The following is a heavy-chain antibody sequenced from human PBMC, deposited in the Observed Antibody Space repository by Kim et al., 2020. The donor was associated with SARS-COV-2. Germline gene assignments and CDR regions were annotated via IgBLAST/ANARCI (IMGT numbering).Heavy chain of an antibody. CDR2: ISAYNGNT. Sequence: ASVKVSCKASGYTFTSYGISWVRQAPGQGLEWMGWISAYNGNTNYAQKLQGRVTMTTDTSTSTAYMELRSLRSDDTAVYYCARDIWGGWLRHSTAWGLEFDYWGQGTLVTVSS. CDR1: GYTFTSYG. V-gene: IGHV1-18*01. D-gene: IGHD5-12*01. J-gene: IGHJ4*02. CDR3: ARDIWGGWLRHSTAWGLEFDY.